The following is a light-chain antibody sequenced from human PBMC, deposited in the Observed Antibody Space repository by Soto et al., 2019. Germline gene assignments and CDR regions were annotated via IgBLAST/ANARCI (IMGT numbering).Light chain of an antibody. CDR3: QQRYSWPVT. CDR2: DAS. Sequence: DIQMTQSPSTLSASVGDRVTITCRASQSISSWLAWYQQKPGKAPKLLIYDASSLESGVPSRFSGSGSGTEFTLTISSLEPEDFSVYYCQQRYSWPVTFGQGTRLETK. CDR1: QSISSW. V-gene: IGKV1-5*01. J-gene: IGKJ5*01.